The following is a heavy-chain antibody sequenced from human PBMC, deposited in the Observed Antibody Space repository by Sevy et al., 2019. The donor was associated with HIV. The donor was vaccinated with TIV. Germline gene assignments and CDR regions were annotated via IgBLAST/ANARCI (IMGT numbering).Heavy chain of an antibody. V-gene: IGHV3-53*01. Sequence: GGSRRLSCAASGFTVSSNYMIWVRQAPGKGLEWVSLIYSEGTKNYADSVKGRFTISRDNSKNTLYLQMNSLRAEDTAVYYCAIGSVSLVIAKDAFHIWGQGTMVTVSS. J-gene: IGHJ3*02. D-gene: IGHD2-21*01. CDR1: GFTVSSNY. CDR2: IYSEGTK. CDR3: AIGSVSLVIAKDAFHI.